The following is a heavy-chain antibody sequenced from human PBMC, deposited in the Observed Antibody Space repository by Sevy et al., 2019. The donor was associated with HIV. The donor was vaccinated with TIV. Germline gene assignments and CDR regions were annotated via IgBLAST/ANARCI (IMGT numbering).Heavy chain of an antibody. CDR3: ARRYDFWSGYYGFDY. CDR1: RYTFTDYY. CDR2: INPNSGGT. J-gene: IGHJ4*02. D-gene: IGHD3-3*01. V-gene: IGHV1-2*06. Sequence: ASVKVSCKTSRYTFTDYYMHWVRQAPGQGLEWMGRINPNSGGTNYPQKFEGRVTMTRDTSISTAYMQLNRLTSDDTAVYYCARRYDFWSGYYGFDYWGQGTLVTVSS.